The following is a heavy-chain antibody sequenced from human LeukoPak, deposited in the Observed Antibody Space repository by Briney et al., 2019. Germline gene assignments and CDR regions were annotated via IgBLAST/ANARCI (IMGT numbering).Heavy chain of an antibody. J-gene: IGHJ6*02. CDR3: ARGEIGYCSGGSCYPYYYYGMDV. CDR1: GFTFSDYY. CDR2: ISSSGSTI. Sequence: PGGSLRLSCAASGFTFSDYYMGWIRQAPGKGLEWVSYISSSGSTIYYADSVKGRFTISRDNAKNSLYLQMNSLRAEDTAVYYCARGEIGYCSGGSCYPYYYYGMDVWGQGTTVTVSS. V-gene: IGHV3-11*01. D-gene: IGHD2-15*01.